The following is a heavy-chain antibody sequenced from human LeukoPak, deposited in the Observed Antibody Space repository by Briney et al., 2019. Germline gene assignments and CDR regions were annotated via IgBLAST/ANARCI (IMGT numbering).Heavy chain of an antibody. D-gene: IGHD6-13*01. CDR2: ISSSSSYI. V-gene: IGHV3-21*01. CDR1: GFTFSSYS. CDR3: ARTRIAAVRNWFDP. Sequence: GGSLRLSCAASGFTFSSYSMNWVRQAPGKGLEWVSSISSSSSYIYYADSVKGRFTISRDNAKNSLYLQMNSLRAEDTAVYYCARTRIAAVRNWFDPWGQGTLVTVSS. J-gene: IGHJ5*02.